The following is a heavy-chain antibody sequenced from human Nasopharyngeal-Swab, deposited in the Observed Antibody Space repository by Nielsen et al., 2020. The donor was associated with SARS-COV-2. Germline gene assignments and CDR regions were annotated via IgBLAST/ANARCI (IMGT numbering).Heavy chain of an antibody. CDR3: AKEHIPAGAYSSSWYGDAFDI. D-gene: IGHD6-13*01. CDR2: ISWNSGSI. V-gene: IGHV3-9*01. CDR1: GFTFDDYA. J-gene: IGHJ3*02. Sequence: SLKISCAASGFTFDDYAMHWVRQAPGKVLEWVSGISWNSGSIGYADSVKGRFTISRDNAKNSLYLQMNSLRAEDTALYYCAKEHIPAGAYSSSWYGDAFDIWGQGTMVTVSS.